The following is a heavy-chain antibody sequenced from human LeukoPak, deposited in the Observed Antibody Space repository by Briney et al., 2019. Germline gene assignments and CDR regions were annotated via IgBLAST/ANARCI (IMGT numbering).Heavy chain of an antibody. V-gene: IGHV4-59*12. J-gene: IGHJ4*02. CDR3: ARGANRLDS. D-gene: IGHD1-14*01. CDR2: IYYTGST. Sequence: SETLSLTCSVSGGSINTYYWSWIRQTPGKGLEWIGFIYYTGSTNYNPSLKSRVTMSVDTSKSQFSLRLTSVTAADTALYYCARGANRLDSWGRGTLVTVSS. CDR1: GGSINTYY.